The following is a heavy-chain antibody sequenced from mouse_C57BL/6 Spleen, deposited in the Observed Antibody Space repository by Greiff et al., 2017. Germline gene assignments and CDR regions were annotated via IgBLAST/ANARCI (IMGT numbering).Heavy chain of an antibody. V-gene: IGHV5-4*01. CDR1: GFTFSSYA. J-gene: IGHJ1*03. CDR3: ARDPDYYSSSHWYFDV. Sequence: EVHLVESGGGLVKPGGSLKLSCAASGFTFSSYAMSWVRQTPEKRLEWVATISDGGSYTYYPNNVKGRFTISRDNANNNLYLQMSHLKSEDTAMYYCARDPDYYSSSHWYFDVWGTGTTVTVSS. D-gene: IGHD1-1*01. CDR2: ISDGGSYT.